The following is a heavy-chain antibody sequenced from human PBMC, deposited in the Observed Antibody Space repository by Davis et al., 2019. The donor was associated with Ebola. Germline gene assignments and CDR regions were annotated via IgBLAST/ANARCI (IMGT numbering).Heavy chain of an antibody. CDR2: ISSSSSTI. V-gene: IGHV3-48*02. Sequence: PGGSLRLPCAASGFTFSSYSMNWVRQAPGKGLEWVSYISSSSSTIYYADSVKGRFTISRDNAKNSLYLQMNSLRDEDTAVYYCARDARGGGFGYYYYYMDVWGKGTTVTVSS. CDR1: GFTFSSYS. J-gene: IGHJ6*03. CDR3: ARDARGGGFGYYYYYMDV. D-gene: IGHD3-16*01.